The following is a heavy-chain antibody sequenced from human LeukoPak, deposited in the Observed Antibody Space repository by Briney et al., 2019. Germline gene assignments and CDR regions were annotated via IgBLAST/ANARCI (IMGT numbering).Heavy chain of an antibody. V-gene: IGHV4-59*01. CDR3: ARVHYGGNSFDY. Sequence: SETLSLTCTVSGGSISSYYWSWIRQPPGKGLEWIGYIYYSRSTNYNPSLKSRVTISVDTSKNQFSLKLSSVTAADTAVYYCARVHYGGNSFDYWGQGTLVTVSS. J-gene: IGHJ4*02. CDR2: IYYSRST. CDR1: GGSISSYY. D-gene: IGHD4-23*01.